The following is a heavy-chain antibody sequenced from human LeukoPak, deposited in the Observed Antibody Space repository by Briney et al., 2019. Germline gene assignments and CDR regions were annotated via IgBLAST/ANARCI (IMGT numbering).Heavy chain of an antibody. J-gene: IGHJ4*02. D-gene: IGHD5-24*01. Sequence: GESLKISCKGSGYSFTTNWIGWVRQMPGKGLEWMGIIYPGDSDTRYSPSFQGQVTISADKSISTAYLQWSSLKASDTAMYYCARPVRDGYNPYYFDYWGQGTLVTVSS. CDR2: IYPGDSDT. CDR1: GYSFTTNW. V-gene: IGHV5-51*01. CDR3: ARPVRDGYNPYYFDY.